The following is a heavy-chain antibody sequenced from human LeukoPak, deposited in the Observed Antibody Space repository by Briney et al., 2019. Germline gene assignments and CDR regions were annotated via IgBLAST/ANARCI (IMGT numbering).Heavy chain of an antibody. V-gene: IGHV3-23*01. D-gene: IGHD2-15*01. CDR3: ARDSGPLDS. Sequence: GGSLRLSCAASGFTFSSYAMSWVRQAPGKGLEWVSAISGSGGSTYYADSVKGRFTISRDNSKNTLYLQMISLRGEDTAVYYCARDSGPLDSWGQGTLVTVSS. J-gene: IGHJ4*02. CDR2: ISGSGGST. CDR1: GFTFSSYA.